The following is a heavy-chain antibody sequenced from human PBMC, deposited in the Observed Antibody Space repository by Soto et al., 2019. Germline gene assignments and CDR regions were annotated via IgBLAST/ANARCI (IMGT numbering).Heavy chain of an antibody. Sequence: QVHLVQSGAEEKKPGASVKVSCKTSGFTFITYAMHWVRQAPGQRLEWMGWINAGNGNTKYSQKFQGRVTITRDTSESTTYMELRSLRSEDTAVYYCARDLDYWGQGTLVTVSS. CDR1: GFTFITYA. CDR2: INAGNGNT. J-gene: IGHJ4*02. CDR3: ARDLDY. V-gene: IGHV1-3*05.